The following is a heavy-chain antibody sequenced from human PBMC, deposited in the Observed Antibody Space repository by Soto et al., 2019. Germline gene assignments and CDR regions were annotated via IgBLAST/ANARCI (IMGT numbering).Heavy chain of an antibody. CDR3: ARLPYYDILTGSPVYYYYGMDV. J-gene: IGHJ6*02. Sequence: PSETLSLTCTVSGGSISSYYWSWIRQPPGKGLEWIGYIYYSGSTNYNPSLKSRVTITVDTTKNQDTIELSSVTAADTAVYYCARLPYYDILTGSPVYYYYGMDVWGQGTTVTVS. CDR1: GGSISSYY. CDR2: IYYSGST. V-gene: IGHV4-59*08. D-gene: IGHD3-9*01.